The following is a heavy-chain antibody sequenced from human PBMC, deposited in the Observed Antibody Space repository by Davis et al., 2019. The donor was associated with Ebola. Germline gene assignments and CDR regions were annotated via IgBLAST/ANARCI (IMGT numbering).Heavy chain of an antibody. CDR3: ARSGRDYDFWCEFDP. V-gene: IGHV3-30*19. D-gene: IGHD3-3*01. CDR2: IWYDGSNK. CDR1: GFTFSSYG. Sequence: PGGSLRLSCAASGFTFSSYGMHWVRQAPGKGLEWVAVIWYDGSNKYYADSVKGRFTISRDNSKNTLYLQMNSLRAEDTAVYYCARSGRDYDFWCEFDPWGQGTLVTVSS. J-gene: IGHJ5*02.